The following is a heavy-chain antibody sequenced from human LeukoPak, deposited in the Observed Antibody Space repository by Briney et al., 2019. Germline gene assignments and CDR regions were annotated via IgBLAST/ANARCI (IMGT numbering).Heavy chain of an antibody. CDR2: ISAYNGNT. D-gene: IGHD3-3*01. V-gene: IGHV1-18*01. Sequence: GASVKVSCKASGYTFTSYGISWVRQAPGQGLEWMGWISAYNGNTNYAQKLQGRVTMTTDTSTSTAYMELRSLRSDDTAVYYCARTYYDFWSGYIPRHFDYWGQGILVTVSS. J-gene: IGHJ4*02. CDR3: ARTYYDFWSGYIPRHFDY. CDR1: GYTFTSYG.